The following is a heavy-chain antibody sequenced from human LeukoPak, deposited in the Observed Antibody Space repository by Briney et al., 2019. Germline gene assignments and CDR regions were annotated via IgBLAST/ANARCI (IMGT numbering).Heavy chain of an antibody. J-gene: IGHJ4*02. Sequence: PGGSLRLSCAASGFTFSSYAMTWVRQAPGKGLEWVSAISGSGASTYYADSVKGRFTISRGNSKNTLYLQMNSLRAEDTAVYYCAKRMSDFWSGYHKFTFDFWGQGTLVTVSS. CDR1: GFTFSSYA. V-gene: IGHV3-23*01. D-gene: IGHD3-3*01. CDR2: ISGSGAST. CDR3: AKRMSDFWSGYHKFTFDF.